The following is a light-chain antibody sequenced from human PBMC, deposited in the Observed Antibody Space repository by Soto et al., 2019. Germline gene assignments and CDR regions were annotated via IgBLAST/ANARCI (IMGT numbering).Light chain of an antibody. V-gene: IGLV2-8*01. Sequence: QSALTQPPSASGSPGQSVTISCTGTSSDIGAYNFVSWYQQHPGKAPQLIIHEVSKRPSGVPDRFSGSKSGNTASLTVSGRQAEDEADYYCSSYGGSSNPWVFGGGTKLTVL. CDR1: SSDIGAYNF. CDR3: SSYGGSSNPWV. J-gene: IGLJ3*02. CDR2: EVS.